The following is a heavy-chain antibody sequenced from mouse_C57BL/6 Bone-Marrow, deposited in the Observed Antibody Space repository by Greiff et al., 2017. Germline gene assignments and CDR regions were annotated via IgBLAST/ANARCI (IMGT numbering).Heavy chain of an antibody. V-gene: IGHV1-64*01. CDR1: GYTFTSYW. CDR3: ARRGVTTPYYYAMDY. J-gene: IGHJ4*01. D-gene: IGHD2-2*01. Sequence: QVQLKQPGAELVKPGASVKLSCKASGYTFTSYWMHWVKQSPGQGLEWIGMIHPNSGSTNYNEKFKSKATLTVDKSSSTAYMQLSSLTSEGSAVYYCARRGVTTPYYYAMDYWGQGTSVTVSS. CDR2: IHPNSGST.